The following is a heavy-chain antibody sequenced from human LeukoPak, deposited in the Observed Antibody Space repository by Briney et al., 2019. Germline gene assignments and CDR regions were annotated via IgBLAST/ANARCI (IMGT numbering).Heavy chain of an antibody. CDR2: INQSGST. D-gene: IGHD3-10*01. V-gene: IGHV4-34*01. J-gene: IGHJ4*02. CDR1: GGSLSGYY. CDR3: ARRGGGPYYFDY. Sequence: KPSETLSLTCAVYGGSLSGYYWSWIRQPPGKGLEWIGEINQSGSTNYNPSLKSRVTISVDTSKNQFSLKLSSVTAADTAVYYCARRGGGPYYFDYWGQGTLVTVSS.